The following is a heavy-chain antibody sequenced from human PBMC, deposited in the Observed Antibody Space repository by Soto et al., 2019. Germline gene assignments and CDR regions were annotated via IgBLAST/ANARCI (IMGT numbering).Heavy chain of an antibody. D-gene: IGHD3-3*01. V-gene: IGHV1-2*04. CDR3: ARCVLRFLECDY. CDR1: GYTFSTYG. J-gene: IGHJ4*02. Sequence: GASMKVSCKASGYTFSTYGISWVRQAPGQGLEWMGWINPNSGGTNYAQKFQGWVTMTRDTSISTAYMELSRLRSDDTAVYYCARCVLRFLECDYWGQGTLVTVSS. CDR2: INPNSGGT.